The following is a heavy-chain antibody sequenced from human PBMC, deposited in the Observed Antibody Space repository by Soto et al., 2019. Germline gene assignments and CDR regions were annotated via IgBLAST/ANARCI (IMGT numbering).Heavy chain of an antibody. CDR1: GGTFSRYR. V-gene: IGHV1-69*13. CDR3: VREYGAKLSGK. D-gene: IGHD6-25*01. CDR2: IVPIRRTA. J-gene: IGHJ1*01. Sequence: GASVNVSCKASGGTFSRYRINWVRQAPGKGLEWVGGIVPIRRTADYAQTFQGRVSITADESARTSYMELRSPRSQDTAVYYCVREYGAKLSGKWGPGTLGTVAS.